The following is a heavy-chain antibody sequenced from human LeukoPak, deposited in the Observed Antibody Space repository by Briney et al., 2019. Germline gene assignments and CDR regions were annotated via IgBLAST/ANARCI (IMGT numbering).Heavy chain of an antibody. CDR2: IYYTGII. D-gene: IGHD3-22*01. CDR3: VRGVRDTIGYYHFDS. Sequence: SETLSLTCTVSGGSISSAGYCWNWIRQYPGKGLEWIGYIYYTGIIYYNPSLKSRVTISVDTSKNQFSLKLSSVTAADTAVFYCVRGVRDTIGYYHFDSWGQGTLVTVSS. V-gene: IGHV4-31*03. CDR1: GGSISSAGYC. J-gene: IGHJ4*02.